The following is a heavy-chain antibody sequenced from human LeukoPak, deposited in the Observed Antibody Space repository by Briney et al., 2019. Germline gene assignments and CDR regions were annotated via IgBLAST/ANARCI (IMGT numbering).Heavy chain of an antibody. CDR1: GFTFSSYS. D-gene: IGHD6-13*01. CDR2: ISGSSGYI. V-gene: IGHV3-21*04. J-gene: IGHJ4*02. Sequence: PGGSLRLSCAASGFTFSSYSMNWVRQAPGKGLEWVSSISGSSGYIYYADSVKGRFSISRDNAKNSLYLQMNSLRAEDTALYYCAKDIRYSSSWYGRAGRVKVEDYWGQGTLVTVSS. CDR3: AKDIRYSSSWYGRAGRVKVEDY.